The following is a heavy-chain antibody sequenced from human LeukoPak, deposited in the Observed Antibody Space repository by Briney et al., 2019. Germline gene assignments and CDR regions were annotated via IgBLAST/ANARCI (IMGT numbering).Heavy chain of an antibody. Sequence: PGRSLRLSCAVSGFTFDDYAMHWVRQVPGKGLEWVSGINWNSDSIGYADSVKGRFTTSRDNSKNTLYLQMNSLRAEDTAVYYCARQVGTPLLWFGYHFDIWGQGTMVTVSS. CDR2: INWNSDSI. J-gene: IGHJ3*02. D-gene: IGHD3-10*01. V-gene: IGHV3-9*01. CDR1: GFTFDDYA. CDR3: ARQVGTPLLWFGYHFDI.